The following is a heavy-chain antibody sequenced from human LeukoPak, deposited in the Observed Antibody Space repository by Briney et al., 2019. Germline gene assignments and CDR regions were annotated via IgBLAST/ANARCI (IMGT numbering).Heavy chain of an antibody. D-gene: IGHD1-1*01. V-gene: IGHV4-34*01. Sequence: SETLSLTCAVSGGSFSGYYWSWIRQPPGKGLEWIGEINHSGSTTYNPSLKSRVTISVDTSKNQFSLKLTSVTAADTAVYYCAREDLGAETTMDYWGQGTLVTVSS. CDR1: GGSFSGYY. CDR3: AREDLGAETTMDY. J-gene: IGHJ4*02. CDR2: INHSGST.